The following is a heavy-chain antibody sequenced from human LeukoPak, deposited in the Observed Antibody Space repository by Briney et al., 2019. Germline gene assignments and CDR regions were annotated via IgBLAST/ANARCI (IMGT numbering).Heavy chain of an antibody. CDR1: GFTFSSYA. CDR3: AKGKVVPATIYDY. J-gene: IGHJ4*02. D-gene: IGHD2-2*02. Sequence: GGSLRLSCAASGFTFSSYAMSWVRQAPGKGLEWVSGFGGGGGSPDYADSVKGRFTISRDNSKNTLCLQMNSLRAEDTAIYYCAKGKVVPATIYDYWGQGTLVTVSS. CDR2: FGGGGGSP. V-gene: IGHV3-23*01.